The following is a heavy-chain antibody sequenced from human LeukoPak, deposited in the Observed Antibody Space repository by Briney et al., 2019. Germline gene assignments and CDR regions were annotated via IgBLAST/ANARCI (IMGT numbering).Heavy chain of an antibody. CDR1: GFTFSSYA. V-gene: IGHV3-23*01. CDR3: AKVNHIVVVTALYFDY. D-gene: IGHD2-21*02. CDR2: ISGSGGST. Sequence: GGSLRLSCAASGFTFSSYAMSWVRQAPGKGLEWVSAISGSGGSTYYADSVKGRFTISRDNSKNTLYLQMNSLRAEDTAVYYCAKVNHIVVVTALYFDYWGQGALVTVSS. J-gene: IGHJ4*02.